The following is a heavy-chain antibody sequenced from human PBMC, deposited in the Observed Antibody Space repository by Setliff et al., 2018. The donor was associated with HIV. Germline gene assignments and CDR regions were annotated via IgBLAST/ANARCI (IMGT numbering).Heavy chain of an antibody. D-gene: IGHD6-13*01. J-gene: IGHJ1*01. V-gene: IGHV4-38-2*02. CDR2: IYHTGST. Sequence: PSETLSLTCGVSGYSISRGYYWGWVRQPPGKGLEWIGRIYHTGSTYYSPSLKSRVTVSVDTSKNQFSLKVRSVTAADAAVYYCARDARATAGGIEDLDLWGQGTLVTVSS. CDR3: ARDARATAGGIEDLDL. CDR1: GYSISRGYY.